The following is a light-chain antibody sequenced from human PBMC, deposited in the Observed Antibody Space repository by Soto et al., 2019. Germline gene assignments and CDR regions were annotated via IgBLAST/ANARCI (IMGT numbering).Light chain of an antibody. CDR3: TSYTRDTALV. CDR2: EVS. V-gene: IGLV2-14*01. CDR1: SSDLGTYNY. Sequence: QSALTQPASVSGSSGQSITISCTGTSSDLGTYNYVSWYQHHPGKAPKLIIYEVSNRPSGVSNRFSGSKSGSTASLTISGLQAEDEADYHCTSYTRDTALVFGTGTKVTVL. J-gene: IGLJ1*01.